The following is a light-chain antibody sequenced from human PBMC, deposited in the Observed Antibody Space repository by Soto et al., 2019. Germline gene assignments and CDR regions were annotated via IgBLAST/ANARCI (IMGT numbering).Light chain of an antibody. CDR1: QSVSSN. J-gene: IGKJ4*01. CDR2: GAS. Sequence: EIVMTQSPATLSVSPGERATLSCRASQSVSSNFAWYQRKPGQAPRLLIYGASTRATGIPARFSGRGSGTEFTLTISNLQSEDFADYYCQQYKNWPLTFGGGTKVEIK. V-gene: IGKV3-15*01. CDR3: QQYKNWPLT.